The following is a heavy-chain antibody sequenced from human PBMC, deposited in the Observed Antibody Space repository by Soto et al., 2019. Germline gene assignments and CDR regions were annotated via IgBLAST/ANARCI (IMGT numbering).Heavy chain of an antibody. CDR1: GGSISSSSYY. CDR3: ARHKILEWLFPDY. J-gene: IGHJ4*02. Sequence: SETLSLTCTVSGGSISSSSYYWGWIRQPPGKGLEWIGSIYYSGSTYYSPSLKSRVTISVDTSKNQFSLKLSSVTAADTAVYYCARHKILEWLFPDYWGQGTLVTVSS. V-gene: IGHV4-39*01. CDR2: IYYSGST. D-gene: IGHD3-3*01.